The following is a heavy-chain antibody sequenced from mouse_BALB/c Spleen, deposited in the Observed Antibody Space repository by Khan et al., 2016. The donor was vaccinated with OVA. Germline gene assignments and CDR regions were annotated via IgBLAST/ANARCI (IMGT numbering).Heavy chain of an antibody. CDR2: INTYTGEP. CDR3: ARRGDYRLSCSYYGMDY. Sequence: QIQLVQSGPELKKPGETVKISCKASGYTFTYYGMNWVNQAPGRGLKWMAWINTYTGEPTYADDFKGRFAISLETSASTAYLQISNLKNEDTATYFCARRGDYRLSCSYYGMDYWGQGTSVTVSS. D-gene: IGHD2-14*01. J-gene: IGHJ4*01. CDR1: GYTFTYYG. V-gene: IGHV9-3-1*01.